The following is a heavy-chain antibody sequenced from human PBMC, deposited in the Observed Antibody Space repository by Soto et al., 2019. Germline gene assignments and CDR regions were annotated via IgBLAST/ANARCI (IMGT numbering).Heavy chain of an antibody. D-gene: IGHD1-7*01. CDR2: ISAYNGNT. CDR1: GYTFTSYG. CDR3: ARDGVPSTEYTWNYGTYFAY. V-gene: IGHV1-18*01. Sequence: ASVNVSCKASGYTFTSYGISWVRQAPEQGLEWMGWISAYNGNTNYAQKLQGRVTISRDSTKQTLYLQMNSLRPDDTAMYYCARDGVPSTEYTWNYGTYFAYWGQGALDTGSS. J-gene: IGHJ4*02.